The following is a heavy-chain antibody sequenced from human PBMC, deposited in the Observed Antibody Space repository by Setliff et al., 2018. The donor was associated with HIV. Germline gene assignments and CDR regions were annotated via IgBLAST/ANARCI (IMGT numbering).Heavy chain of an antibody. V-gene: IGHV1-24*01. D-gene: IGHD2-2*01. J-gene: IGHJ4*02. Sequence: GASVKVSCKVSGFTLREVSMHWVRQAPGKGLEWMGYFDPEDGETVYAQKFQGRVTMTEDTSTNTAYMELSGLRSGDTAVYYCAIDMVGGWLHPMPDFWGQGALVTVSS. CDR3: AIDMVGGWLHPMPDF. CDR1: GFTLREVS. CDR2: FDPEDGET.